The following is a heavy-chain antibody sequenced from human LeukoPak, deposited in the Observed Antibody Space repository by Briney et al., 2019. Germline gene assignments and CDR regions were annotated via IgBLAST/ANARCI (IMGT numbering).Heavy chain of an antibody. CDR2: IYPGDSDT. J-gene: IGHJ4*02. CDR1: GYSFTSYW. Sequence: GESLKISCKGSGYSFTSYWIGWVRQMPGKGLEWMGIIYPGDSDTRYSPSFQGQVTISADKSISTVYLQWSSPKASDTAMYYCATGSIFGVITLDYWGPGTQVTVSS. CDR3: ATGSIFGVITLDY. V-gene: IGHV5-51*01. D-gene: IGHD3-3*01.